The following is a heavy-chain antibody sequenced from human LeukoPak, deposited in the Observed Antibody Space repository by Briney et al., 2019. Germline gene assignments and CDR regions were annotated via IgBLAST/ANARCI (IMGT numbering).Heavy chain of an antibody. CDR3: AKAVATTRYYYYYMDV. CDR2: IRYDGSNK. D-gene: IGHD5-12*01. V-gene: IGHV3-30*02. J-gene: IGHJ6*03. CDR1: GFTFSSYG. Sequence: GGSLRLSCAASGFTFSSYGMHWVRQAPGKGLEWVAFIRYDGSNKYYADSVKGRFTISRDNSKNTLYLQMNSLRAEDTAVYYCAKAVATTRYYYYYMDVWGKGTTVTVSS.